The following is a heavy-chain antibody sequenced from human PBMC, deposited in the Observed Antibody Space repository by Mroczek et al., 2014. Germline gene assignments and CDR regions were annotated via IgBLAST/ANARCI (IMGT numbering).Heavy chain of an antibody. CDR2: IWYDGSNK. D-gene: IGHD3-10*01. V-gene: IGHV3-33*01. J-gene: IGHJ4*02. CDR3: ARVTDYYGSGLDY. Sequence: ESGGGVVQPGRSLRLSCAASGFTFSSYGMHWVRQAPGKGLEWVAVIWYDGSNKYYADSVKGRFTISRDNSKNTLYLQMNSLRAEDTAVYYCARVTDYYGSGLDYWGQGTLVTVSS. CDR1: GFTFSSYG.